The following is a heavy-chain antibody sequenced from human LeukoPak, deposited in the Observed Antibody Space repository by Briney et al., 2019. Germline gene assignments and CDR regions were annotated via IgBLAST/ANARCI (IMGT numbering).Heavy chain of an antibody. CDR2: MNPNSGVT. CDR3: ARDFMVRGVTTPDY. V-gene: IGHV1-2*02. CDR1: GYTFIGYY. J-gene: IGHJ4*02. Sequence: ASVKVSCKAFGYTFIGYYMHWVRQRPGQGLQWMGWMNPNSGVTNYAQKFQGRVTMTRDTSISTAYMELSGLRYDDTAVYYCARDFMVRGVTTPDYWGQGTLVTVSS. D-gene: IGHD3-10*01.